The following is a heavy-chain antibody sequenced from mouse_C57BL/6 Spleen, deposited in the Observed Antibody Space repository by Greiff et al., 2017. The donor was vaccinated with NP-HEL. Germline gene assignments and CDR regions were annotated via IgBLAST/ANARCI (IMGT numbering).Heavy chain of an antibody. CDR2: IHPNSGST. CDR1: GYTFTSYW. V-gene: IGHV1-64*01. Sequence: VQLQQPGAELVKPGASVKLSCKASGYTFTSYWMHWVKQRPGQGLEWIGMIHPNSGSTNYNEKFKSKATLTVDKSSSTAYMQLSSLTSEDSAVYYCARSGITTVVRWYFDVWGTGTTVTVSS. CDR3: ARSGITTVVRWYFDV. J-gene: IGHJ1*03. D-gene: IGHD1-1*01.